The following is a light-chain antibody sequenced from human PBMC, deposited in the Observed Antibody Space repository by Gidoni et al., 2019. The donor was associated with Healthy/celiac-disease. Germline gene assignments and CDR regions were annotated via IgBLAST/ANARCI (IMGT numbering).Light chain of an antibody. CDR2: SNS. Sequence: QSVLTQPPSVSGAPGQRVIISCTGSSSNIGAGYDVHWYQQLPGTAPKLLIYSNSNRPSGVPDRFSGSKSGTSASLAITGLQAEDEADYYCQSYDSSLSASVVFGGGTKLTVL. J-gene: IGLJ2*01. CDR3: QSYDSSLSASVV. CDR1: SSNIGAGYD. V-gene: IGLV1-40*01.